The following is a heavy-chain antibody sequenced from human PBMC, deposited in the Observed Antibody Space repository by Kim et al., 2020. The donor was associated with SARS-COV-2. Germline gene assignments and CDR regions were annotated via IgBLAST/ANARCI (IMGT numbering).Heavy chain of an antibody. J-gene: IGHJ4*02. CDR2: ISSSSSYT. V-gene: IGHV3-11*05. D-gene: IGHD2-21*02. CDR3: ARVGKTSVVTPDFDY. Sequence: RGSLRLSCAASGFTFSDYYMSWIRQAPGKGLEWVSYISSSSSYTNYADSVKGRFTISRDNAKNSLYLQMNSLRAEDTAVYYCARVGKTSVVTPDFDYWGQGTLVTVSS. CDR1: GFTFSDYY.